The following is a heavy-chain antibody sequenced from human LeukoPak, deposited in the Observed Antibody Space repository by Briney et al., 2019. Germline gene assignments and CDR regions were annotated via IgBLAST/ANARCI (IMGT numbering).Heavy chain of an antibody. Sequence: SETLSLTCAVYGGSFSGYYWSWIRQPPGKGLEWIGEINHSGSTNYNPSLKSRVTISVDTSKNQFSLKLSSVTAADTAVYYCARLALGVAGSDAFDIWGQGTMVTVSS. V-gene: IGHV4-34*01. D-gene: IGHD6-19*01. CDR1: GGSFSGYY. J-gene: IGHJ3*02. CDR3: ARLALGVAGSDAFDI. CDR2: INHSGST.